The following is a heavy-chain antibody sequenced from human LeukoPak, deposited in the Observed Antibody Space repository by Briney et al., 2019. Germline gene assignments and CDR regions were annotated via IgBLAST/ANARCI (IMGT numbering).Heavy chain of an antibody. D-gene: IGHD5-18*01. J-gene: IGHJ4*02. CDR2: ISYDGSNK. CDR1: GFTFSSYA. Sequence: PGRSLRLSCAASGFTFSSYAMHWVRQAPGKGLEWVAVISYDGSNKYYADSVKGRFTISRDNSKNTLYLQMNSLRVEDMAVYYCASDREDTANLHYFDYWGQGTLVTVSS. CDR3: ASDREDTANLHYFDY. V-gene: IGHV3-30-3*01.